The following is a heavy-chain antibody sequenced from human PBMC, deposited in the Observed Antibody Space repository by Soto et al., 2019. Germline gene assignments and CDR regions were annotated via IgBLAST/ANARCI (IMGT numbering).Heavy chain of an antibody. Sequence: PXACLKISCKGCGYSFTSYWISWVRQMPGKGLEWMGRIDPSDSYTNYSPSFQGHVTISADKSISTAYLQWSSLKASDTAMYYCARLSRIAEAGTYYYGMDVWGQGTTVTVSS. CDR3: ARLSRIAEAGTYYYGMDV. CDR1: GYSFTSYW. D-gene: IGHD6-13*01. J-gene: IGHJ6*02. CDR2: IDPSDSYT. V-gene: IGHV5-10-1*01.